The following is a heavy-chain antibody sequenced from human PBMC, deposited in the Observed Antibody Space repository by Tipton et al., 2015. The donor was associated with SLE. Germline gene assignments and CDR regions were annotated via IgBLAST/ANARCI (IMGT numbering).Heavy chain of an antibody. V-gene: IGHV4-34*01. J-gene: IGHJ4*02. D-gene: IGHD6-13*01. CDR3: ARAPSWSSWTVFDY. CDR2: INLSGSP. Sequence: TLSLTYAVYGGPFSGSYWSWIRQPPGKGLEWLGEINLSGSPDYNPSLNSRLTMSVDTSKSQFSLKLSSVTAADTAVYYCARAPSWSSWTVFDYWGQGSLVAVSS. CDR1: GGPFSGSY.